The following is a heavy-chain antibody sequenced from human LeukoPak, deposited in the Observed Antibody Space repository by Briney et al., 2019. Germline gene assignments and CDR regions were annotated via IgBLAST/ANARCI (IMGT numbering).Heavy chain of an antibody. Sequence: GGSLRLSCAASGFTFSSYGMHWFRQAPGKGLEWVAVISYDGSNKYYADSVKGRFTISRDNSKNTLYLQMNSLRAEDTAVYYCAKDLPSIAVAAGGPDYWGQGTLVTVSS. CDR2: ISYDGSNK. CDR1: GFTFSSYG. CDR3: AKDLPSIAVAAGGPDY. J-gene: IGHJ4*02. D-gene: IGHD6-19*01. V-gene: IGHV3-30*18.